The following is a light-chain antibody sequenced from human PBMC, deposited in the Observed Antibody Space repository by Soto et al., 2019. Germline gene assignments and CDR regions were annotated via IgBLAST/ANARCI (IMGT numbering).Light chain of an antibody. CDR2: LGS. V-gene: IGKV2-28*01. CDR3: MQPLQTPYT. J-gene: IGKJ2*01. Sequence: DIVMTQSPLSLPVTPGEPASISCRSSLSLLHSDGYNYFDWYLQKPGQSPHLLIYLGSNRASGVPDRFSGSGSGTDFTLKISRVEAEDVGVYYCMQPLQTPYTFGQGTKLEMK. CDR1: LSLLHSDGYNY.